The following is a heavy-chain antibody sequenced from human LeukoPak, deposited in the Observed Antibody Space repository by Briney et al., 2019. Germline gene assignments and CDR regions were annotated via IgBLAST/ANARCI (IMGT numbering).Heavy chain of an antibody. V-gene: IGHV3-21*01. CDR3: ARVTAAAGDGY. D-gene: IGHD6-13*01. Sequence: SGFTXXSYSMNWVRQAPGKGLEWVSSISSSSSYIYYADSVKGRFTISRDNAKNSLYLQMNSLRAEDTAVYYCARVTAAAGDGYWGQGTLVTVSS. CDR1: GFTXXSYS. J-gene: IGHJ4*02. CDR2: ISSSSSYI.